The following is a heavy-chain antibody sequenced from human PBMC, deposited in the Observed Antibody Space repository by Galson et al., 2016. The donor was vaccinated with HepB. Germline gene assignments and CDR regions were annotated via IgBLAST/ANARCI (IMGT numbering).Heavy chain of an antibody. Sequence: SETLSLTCAVYGGSFSGYYWNWIRQPPGKGLEWIGEINRSGSTNYNPSLKSRVTISVDTSKNQFSLKLSSVTAADTAVCYCAITRAFDYWGQGTLVTVSS. J-gene: IGHJ4*02. CDR3: AITRAFDY. CDR1: GGSFSGYY. V-gene: IGHV4-34*01. D-gene: IGHD3-10*01. CDR2: INRSGST.